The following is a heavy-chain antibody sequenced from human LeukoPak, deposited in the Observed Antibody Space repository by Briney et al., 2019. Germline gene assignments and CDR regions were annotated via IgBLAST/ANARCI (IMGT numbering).Heavy chain of an antibody. CDR3: ARDHTDDAFDI. Sequence: PSETLSLTCTVSGVSISSGGYYWSWIRQHPGKGLEWIGYIYYSGSTYYNPSLKSRVTISVDTSKNQFSLKLSSVTAADTAVYYCARDHTDDAFDIWGQGTMVTVSS. D-gene: IGHD4-17*01. V-gene: IGHV4-31*03. CDR2: IYYSGST. CDR1: GVSISSGGYY. J-gene: IGHJ3*02.